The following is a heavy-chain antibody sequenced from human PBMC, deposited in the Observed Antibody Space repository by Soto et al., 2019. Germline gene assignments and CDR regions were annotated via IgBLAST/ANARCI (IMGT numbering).Heavy chain of an antibody. J-gene: IGHJ5*02. D-gene: IGHD6-19*01. CDR1: GGSFSGYY. Sequence: PSETLSLTCAVYGGSFSGYYWSWIRQPPGKGLEWIGEINHSGSTNYNPSLKSRVTISVDTSKNQFSLKLSSVTAADTAVYYCARGDSSGWYGDWFDPWGQGTLVTVSS. V-gene: IGHV4-34*01. CDR3: ARGDSSGWYGDWFDP. CDR2: INHSGST.